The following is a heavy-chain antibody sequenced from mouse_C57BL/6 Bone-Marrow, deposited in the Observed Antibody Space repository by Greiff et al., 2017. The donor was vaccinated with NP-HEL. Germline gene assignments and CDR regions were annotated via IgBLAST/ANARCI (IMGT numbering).Heavy chain of an antibody. CDR2: IDPETGGT. J-gene: IGHJ4*01. D-gene: IGHD1-1*01. Sequence: VQLKESGAELVRPGASVTLSCKASGYTFTDYEMHWVKQTPVHGLEWIGAIDPETGGTAYNQKFKGKAILTADKSSSTAYMELRSLTSEDSAVYYCTRWDYGSSYENYYAMDYWGQGTSVTVSS. CDR1: GYTFTDYE. V-gene: IGHV1-15*01. CDR3: TRWDYGSSYENYYAMDY.